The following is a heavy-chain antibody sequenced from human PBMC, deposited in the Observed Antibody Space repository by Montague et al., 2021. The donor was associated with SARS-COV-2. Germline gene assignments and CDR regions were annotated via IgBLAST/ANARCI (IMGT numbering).Heavy chain of an antibody. J-gene: IGHJ4*02. CDR2: IYYSGST. CDR3: ARELEIHDFWGGYDMGD. D-gene: IGHD3-3*01. V-gene: IGHV4-61*01. Sequence: SETLSLTCTVSGGSVNSGSYHWNWILQPPGKVLEWIGYIYYSGSTSYNPSLKRRVTISLDTSKNQFSLNLTSVTAADTALYFCARELEIHDFWGGYDMGDWGQGTLVTVSS. CDR1: GGSVNSGSYH.